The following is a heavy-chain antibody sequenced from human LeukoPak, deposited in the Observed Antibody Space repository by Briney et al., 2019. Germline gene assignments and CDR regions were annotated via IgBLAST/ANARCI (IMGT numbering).Heavy chain of an antibody. CDR1: GFTFSSYG. CDR3: AKDVAHYMDV. V-gene: IGHV3-30*02. CDR2: IRYDGSNK. Sequence: GGSLRLSCAASGFTFSSYGMHWVRQAPGKGLELVAFIRYDGSNKYYADSVKGRFAISRDNSKNTLYLQMNSLRAEDTAVYYCAKDVAHYMDVWGKGTTVTVSS. J-gene: IGHJ6*03.